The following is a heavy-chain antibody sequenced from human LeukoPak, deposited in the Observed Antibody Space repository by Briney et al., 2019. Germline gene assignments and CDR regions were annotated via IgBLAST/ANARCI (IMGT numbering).Heavy chain of an antibody. J-gene: IGHJ4*02. Sequence: ASVKVSCKASGYIFTGYYMHWVRQAPGQGLEWMGWINPNSGDTNYAQKLQGRVTMTTDTSTSTAYMELRSLRSDDTAVYYCARDVGGLGAADYWGQGTLVTVSS. V-gene: IGHV1-2*02. D-gene: IGHD1-26*01. CDR1: GYIFTGYY. CDR2: INPNSGDT. CDR3: ARDVGGLGAADY.